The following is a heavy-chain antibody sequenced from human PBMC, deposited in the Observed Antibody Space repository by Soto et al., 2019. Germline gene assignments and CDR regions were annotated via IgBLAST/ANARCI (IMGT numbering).Heavy chain of an antibody. Sequence: ASVKVSCKVSGYTLTELSMHWVRQAPGKGLEWMGGFDPEDGETIYAQKFQGRVTMTEDTSTDTAYMELSSLRSEDTAVYYCAIMTTVAYYFDYWGQGTLVNVAS. CDR2: FDPEDGET. D-gene: IGHD4-17*01. CDR3: AIMTTVAYYFDY. J-gene: IGHJ4*02. CDR1: GYTLTELS. V-gene: IGHV1-24*01.